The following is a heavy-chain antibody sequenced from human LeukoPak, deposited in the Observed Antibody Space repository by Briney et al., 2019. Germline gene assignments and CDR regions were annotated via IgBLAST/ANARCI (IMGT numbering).Heavy chain of an antibody. CDR2: ISYDGSNK. J-gene: IGHJ4*02. CDR3: ARPPRKGYEYSSAIDY. D-gene: IGHD6-6*01. V-gene: IGHV3-30*01. CDR1: GFTFSSYA. Sequence: PGGSLRLSCAASGFTFSSYAMHWVRQALGKGLEWVAVISYDGSNKYYADSVKGRFTISRDNSKNTLYLQMNSLRAEDTAVYYCARPPRKGYEYSSAIDYWGQGTLVTVSS.